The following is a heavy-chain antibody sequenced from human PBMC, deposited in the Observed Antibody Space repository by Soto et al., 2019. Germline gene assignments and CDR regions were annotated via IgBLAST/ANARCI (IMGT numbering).Heavy chain of an antibody. Sequence: QVQLVQSGAEVKKPGASVKVSCKASGYTFTSYAMHWVRQAPGQRLEWMGWINAGNGNTKYSQKFQGRVTITRDTSASTAYMELSSLRSEDTTVYYCAGDMRTNVDIGAPVGFDPWGQGTLVTVSS. CDR1: GYTFTSYA. CDR2: INAGNGNT. J-gene: IGHJ5*02. V-gene: IGHV1-3*01. D-gene: IGHD5-12*01. CDR3: AGDMRTNVDIGAPVGFDP.